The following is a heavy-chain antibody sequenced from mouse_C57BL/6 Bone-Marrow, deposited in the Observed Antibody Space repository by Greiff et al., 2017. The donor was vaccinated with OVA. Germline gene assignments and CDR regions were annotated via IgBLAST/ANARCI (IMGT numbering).Heavy chain of an antibody. J-gene: IGHJ3*01. D-gene: IGHD1-1*01. Sequence: DVKLQESGGGLVKPGGSLKLSCAASGFTFSSYTMSWVRQTPEKRLEWVATISGGGGNTYYPDSVKGRFTISRDNAKNTLYLQMSSLRSEDTALYYCARQRIYYYGSSPGWFAYWGQGTLVTVSA. V-gene: IGHV5-9*01. CDR2: ISGGGGNT. CDR3: ARQRIYYYGSSPGWFAY. CDR1: GFTFSSYT.